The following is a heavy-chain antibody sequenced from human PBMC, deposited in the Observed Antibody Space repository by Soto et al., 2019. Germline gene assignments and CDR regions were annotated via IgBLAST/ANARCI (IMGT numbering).Heavy chain of an antibody. D-gene: IGHD3-10*01. Sequence: PSETLSLTCTVSGGSISSYYWSCIRQPPGKGLEWIGYIYYSGSTNYNPSLKSRVTISVDTSKNQFSLKLSSVTAADTALYYCARTYGRNFDYWGKGTLVTVSS. CDR2: IYYSGST. V-gene: IGHV4-59*01. J-gene: IGHJ4*02. CDR1: GGSISSYY. CDR3: ARTYGRNFDY.